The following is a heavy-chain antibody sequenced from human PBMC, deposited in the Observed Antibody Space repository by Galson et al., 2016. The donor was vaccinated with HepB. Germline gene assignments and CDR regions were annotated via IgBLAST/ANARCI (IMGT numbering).Heavy chain of an antibody. J-gene: IGHJ3*01. CDR2: IRGSGGGT. D-gene: IGHD4-23*01. CDR3: VRDPRSRGWELRLSAFYV. V-gene: IGHV3-23*01. CDR1: GFTFSNYA. Sequence: SLRLSCAASGFTFSNYAMTWVRQAPGKGLQWVSTIRGSGGGTYYAASVEGRFTISRDNSKNTLYLQMRDLIAEDTAVFYCVRDPRSRGWELRLSAFYVWGKGTMVTVS.